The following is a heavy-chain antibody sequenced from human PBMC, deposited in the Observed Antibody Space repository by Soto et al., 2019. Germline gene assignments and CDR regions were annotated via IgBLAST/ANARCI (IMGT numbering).Heavy chain of an antibody. CDR3: ARGRIVVVPAARYWFDP. CDR2: IFYSGST. CDR1: GVSISSGGYS. D-gene: IGHD2-2*01. V-gene: IGHV4-61*08. J-gene: IGHJ5*02. Sequence: SETLSLTCTVSGVSISSGGYSWSWIRQPPGKGLEWIGCIFYSGSTNYNPSLKSRVTISVDTSKNQFSLKLSSVTAADTAVYYCARGRIVVVPAARYWFDPWGQGTLVTVSS.